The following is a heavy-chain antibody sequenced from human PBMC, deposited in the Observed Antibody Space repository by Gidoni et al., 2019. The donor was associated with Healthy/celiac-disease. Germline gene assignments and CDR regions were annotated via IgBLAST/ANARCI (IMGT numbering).Heavy chain of an antibody. CDR1: GFTSSNAW. J-gene: IGHJ4*02. CDR2: IKSKTDGGTT. V-gene: IGHV3-15*07. D-gene: IGHD3-22*01. CDR3: TTEIYDSSGLEDY. Sequence: EVQLVESGGGWVKPGGSLRRSCGAAGFTSSNAWMNWVLQAPGKGLEWVGRIKSKTDGGTTDYAAPVKGRFTISRDDSKNTLYLQMNSLNTEDTAVYYCTTEIYDSSGLEDYWGQGTLVTVSS.